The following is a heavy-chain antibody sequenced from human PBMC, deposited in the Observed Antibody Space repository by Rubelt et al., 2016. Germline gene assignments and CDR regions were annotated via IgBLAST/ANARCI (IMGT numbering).Heavy chain of an antibody. CDR3: AREEVYYYDSSVLNWFDP. D-gene: IGHD3-22*01. Sequence: GLEWIGSIYYSGSTYYNPSLKSRVTISVDTSKNQFSLKLSSVTAADTAVYYCAREEVYYYDSSVLNWFDPWGQGTLVTVSS. J-gene: IGHJ5*02. V-gene: IGHV4-39*07. CDR2: IYYSGST.